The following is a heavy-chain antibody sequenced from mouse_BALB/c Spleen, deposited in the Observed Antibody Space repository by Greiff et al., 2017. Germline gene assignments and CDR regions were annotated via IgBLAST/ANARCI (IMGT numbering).Heavy chain of an antibody. CDR3: ARGGNYGFDY. J-gene: IGHJ2*01. V-gene: IGHV1S56*01. CDR1: GYTFTSYY. Sequence: VQVVESGPELVKPGASVKMSCKASGYTFTSYYIHWVKQRPGQGLEWIGWIYPGDGSTKYNEKFKGKTTLTADKSSSTAYMLLSSLTSEDSAIYFCARGGNYGFDYWGQGTTLTVSS. D-gene: IGHD2-1*01. CDR2: IYPGDGST.